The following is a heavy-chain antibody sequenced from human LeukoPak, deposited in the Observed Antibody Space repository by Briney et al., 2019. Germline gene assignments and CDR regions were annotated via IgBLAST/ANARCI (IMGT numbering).Heavy chain of an antibody. CDR1: DFTFA. CDR3: VRMRGPERRHCFDY. D-gene: IGHD2-2*01. J-gene: IGHJ4*02. V-gene: IGHV3-23*01. Sequence: GGSLRLSCVASDFTFAVSWVRQAPGKGLEWISTINGRGDDSFHADSVKGRFTISRDTTKNTLYLRMSSLRAADTAMYFCVRMRGPERRHCFDYWSQGALLIVSS. CDR2: INGRGDDS.